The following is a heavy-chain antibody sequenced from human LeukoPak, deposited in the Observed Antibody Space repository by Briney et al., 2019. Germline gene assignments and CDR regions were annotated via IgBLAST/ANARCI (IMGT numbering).Heavy chain of an antibody. CDR1: GFTVSSNY. CDR2: IYSGGST. J-gene: IGHJ6*02. Sequence: GGSLRLSCAASGFTVSSNYMSWVRQAPGKGLEWVSVIYSGGSTYYADSVKGRFTTSRDNFKNTLYLQMNSLRAEDTAVYYCASWPYYYYGMDVWGQGTTVTVSS. V-gene: IGHV3-66*01. CDR3: ASWPYYYYGMDV.